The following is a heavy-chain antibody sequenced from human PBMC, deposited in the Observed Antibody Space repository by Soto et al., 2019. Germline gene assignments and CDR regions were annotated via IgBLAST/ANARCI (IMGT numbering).Heavy chain of an antibody. D-gene: IGHD3-3*01. J-gene: IGHJ4*02. CDR3: ARTYWSGWGRRPFDS. Sequence: SETLSLTCTVSGGSITSGDNYWSWIRQPPGKGLEWIGYIYYSGHTYYNPSLKSRLTISVDTSKNHFSLRLSSVTAADTAVYYCARTYWSGWGRRPFDSWGQGALVTVSS. V-gene: IGHV4-30-4*01. CDR1: GGSITSGDNY. CDR2: IYYSGHT.